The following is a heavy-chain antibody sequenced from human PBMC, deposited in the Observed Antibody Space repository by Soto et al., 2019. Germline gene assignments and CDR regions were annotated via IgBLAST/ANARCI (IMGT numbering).Heavy chain of an antibody. D-gene: IGHD3-16*01. Sequence: QITLKESGPTLVRPTQTLTLTCTFSGFSLSTNGVGVGWIRQTPGKAPEWLAVIYWDDDKRYSPSLKKRVTIRKDTSKNQVVLTMTNVDPVDTATYYCAHTGDDFVSPRIFDPWGPGTLVTVSS. J-gene: IGHJ5*02. CDR3: AHTGDDFVSPRIFDP. V-gene: IGHV2-5*02. CDR2: IYWDDDK. CDR1: GFSLSTNGVG.